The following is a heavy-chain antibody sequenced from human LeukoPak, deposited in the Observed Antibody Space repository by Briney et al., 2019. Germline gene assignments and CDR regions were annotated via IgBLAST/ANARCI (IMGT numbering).Heavy chain of an antibody. V-gene: IGHV4-59*01. Sequence: SETLSLTCTVSGGSISSYYWSWIRQPPGQGLEWIGYIYYSRGTNYNPSLKSRVTISIDTSKNQFSLKLSSVTAADTAVYYCAREDFGGNSFWGQGTLVTVSS. CDR2: IYYSRGT. CDR3: AREDFGGNSF. D-gene: IGHD4-23*01. CDR1: GGSISSYY. J-gene: IGHJ4*02.